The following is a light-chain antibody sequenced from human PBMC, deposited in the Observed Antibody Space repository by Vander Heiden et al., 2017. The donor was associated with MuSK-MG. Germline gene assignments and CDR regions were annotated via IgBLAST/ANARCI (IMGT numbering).Light chain of an antibody. CDR1: NSNIGSNS. V-gene: IGLV1-44*01. CDR3: ATWVDSRYGPVL. CDR2: RND. Sequence: QSVLTQPPSASGTPGQKVTISCSGSNSNIGSNSVDWYQQLPGTAPKLLIYRNDQRPSGVPVRFSGSKSGTSASLAISGLQSEDEGDYYCATWVDSRYGPVLFGGGTKLTVL. J-gene: IGLJ2*01.